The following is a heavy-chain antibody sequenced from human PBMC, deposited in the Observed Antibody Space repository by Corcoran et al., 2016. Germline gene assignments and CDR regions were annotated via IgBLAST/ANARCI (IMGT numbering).Heavy chain of an antibody. D-gene: IGHD3-3*01. J-gene: IGHJ6*02. CDR1: GYTFTGYY. CDR2: INPNSGGT. V-gene: IGHV1-2*04. Sequence: QVQLVQSGAEVKKPGASVKVSCKASGYTFTGYYMYWVRQAPGQGLEWMGWINPNSGGTNYAQKFQGWVTMTRDTSISTAYMELSRLRSDDTAVYYCARDGASITSFGVVTPTWAYYGMDVWGQGTTVTVSS. CDR3: ARDGASITSFGVVTPTWAYYGMDV.